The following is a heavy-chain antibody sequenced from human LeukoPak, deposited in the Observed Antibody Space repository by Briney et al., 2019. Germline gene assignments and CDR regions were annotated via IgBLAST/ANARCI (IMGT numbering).Heavy chain of an antibody. Sequence: SVKVSCKASGGTFSSYAISWVRQAPGQGLEWMGGIIPIFGTANYAQKFQGRVTITADESMSTAYMELSSLRSEDTAVYYCASPLQGVYGFDYYYYYMDVWGKGTTVTVSS. CDR2: IIPIFGTA. D-gene: IGHD3-10*01. CDR3: ASPLQGVYGFDYYYYYMDV. J-gene: IGHJ6*03. V-gene: IGHV1-69*01. CDR1: GGTFSSYA.